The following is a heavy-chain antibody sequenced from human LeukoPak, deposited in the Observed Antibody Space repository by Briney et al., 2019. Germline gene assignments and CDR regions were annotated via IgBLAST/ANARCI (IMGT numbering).Heavy chain of an antibody. CDR3: ARGWPQLVSDY. CDR2: INHSGST. V-gene: IGHV4-34*01. CDR1: GGSFSGYY. Sequence: SETLSLTCAVYGGSFSGYYWSWIRQPPGKGLEWIGEINHSGSTNYNPSLKSRVTISVDTSKNQFSLKLSSVTAADTAAYYCARGWPQLVSDYWGQGTLVTVSS. D-gene: IGHD6-13*01. J-gene: IGHJ4*02.